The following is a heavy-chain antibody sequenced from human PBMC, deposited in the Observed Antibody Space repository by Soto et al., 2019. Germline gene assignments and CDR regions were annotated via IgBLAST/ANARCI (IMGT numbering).Heavy chain of an antibody. V-gene: IGHV1-69*13. CDR2: IIPIFGTA. CDR3: ASERRRPGIAVAGRFDY. D-gene: IGHD6-19*01. J-gene: IGHJ4*02. CDR1: GGTFSSYA. Sequence: SVKVSCKASGGTFSSYAISWVRQAPGQGLEWMGGIIPIFGTANYAQKFQGRVTITADESTSIAYMELSSLRSEDTAVYFCASERRRPGIAVAGRFDYWGQGTLVTVSS.